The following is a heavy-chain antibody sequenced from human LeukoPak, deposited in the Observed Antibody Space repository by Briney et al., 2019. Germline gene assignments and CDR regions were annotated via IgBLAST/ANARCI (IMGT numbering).Heavy chain of an antibody. CDR2: IYYSGST. V-gene: IGHV4-59*01. D-gene: IGHD3-22*01. CDR3: ARDSPYYSDSSGYLSAFDI. Sequence: SETLSLTCSVSGDSISSYYWSWIRQPPGKGLEWIGYIYYSGSTSYNPSLKSRVTISVDTSKNQFSLKLSSVTAADTAVYYCARDSPYYSDSSGYLSAFDIWGQGTMVTVSS. J-gene: IGHJ3*02. CDR1: GDSISSYY.